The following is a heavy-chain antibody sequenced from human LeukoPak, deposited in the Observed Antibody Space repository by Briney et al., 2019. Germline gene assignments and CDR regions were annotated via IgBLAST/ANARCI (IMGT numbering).Heavy chain of an antibody. D-gene: IGHD2-21*02. CDR3: ARGSYCGGDCYGWVDP. J-gene: IGHJ5*02. V-gene: IGHV1-2*02. CDR2: INPNSGGT. CDR1: GYTFTDYY. Sequence: ASVKVSCKTSGYTFTDYYMHWVRQAPGQGLEWMGWINPNSGGTNYAQKFYARVTMTTGTSTSTVYIELRSLRSDDSAVYYCARGSYCGGDCYGWVDPWGQGTLVTVSS.